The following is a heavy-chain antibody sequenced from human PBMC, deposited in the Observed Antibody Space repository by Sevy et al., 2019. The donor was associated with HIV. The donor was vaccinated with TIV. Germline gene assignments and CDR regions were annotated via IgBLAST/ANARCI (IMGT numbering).Heavy chain of an antibody. D-gene: IGHD5-18*01. Sequence: GGSLRLSCAASGFSFSSYDMHWVRQAPGMGLEWVAVIRYDGSNKHYGDSVKGRFTISRDNSKNALYLQMCSLRAEDTAVYYCAREKVDTSMIFVEYYGMDVWGQGTTVTVSS. CDR2: IRYDGSNK. J-gene: IGHJ6*02. CDR3: AREKVDTSMIFVEYYGMDV. CDR1: GFSFSSYD. V-gene: IGHV3-33*01.